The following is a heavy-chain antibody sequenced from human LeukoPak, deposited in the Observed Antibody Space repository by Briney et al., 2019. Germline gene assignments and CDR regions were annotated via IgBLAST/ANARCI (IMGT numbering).Heavy chain of an antibody. V-gene: IGHV3-7*01. J-gene: IGHJ3*02. CDR1: GFTFSSYW. D-gene: IGHD2-2*01. CDR3: AKGDCSSTSCLEGDAFDI. CDR2: IKQDGSEK. Sequence: WGSLRLSCAASGFTFSSYWMSWVRQAPGKGLEWVANIKQDGSEKYYVDSVKGRFTISRDNAKNTLSLQMNSLRAEDTAVYYCAKGDCSSTSCLEGDAFDIWGQGTMVTVFS.